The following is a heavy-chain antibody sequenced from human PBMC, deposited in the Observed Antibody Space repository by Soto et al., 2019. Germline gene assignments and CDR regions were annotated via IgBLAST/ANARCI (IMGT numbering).Heavy chain of an antibody. CDR3: AKDNGSGCDWLRVGDASDI. Sequence: ASVKVSCKASGYTFTSYAMHWVRQAPGQRLEWMGWINAGNGNTKYSQKFQGRVTISRDNSKNTLYLQMNSLRGEDTAVYYCAKDNGSGCDWLRVGDASDIWGQGTMVTVSS. V-gene: IGHV1-3*01. CDR2: INAGNGNT. J-gene: IGHJ3*02. CDR1: GYTFTSYA. D-gene: IGHD5-12*01.